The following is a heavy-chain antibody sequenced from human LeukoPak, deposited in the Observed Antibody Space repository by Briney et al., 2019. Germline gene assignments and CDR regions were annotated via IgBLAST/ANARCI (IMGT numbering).Heavy chain of an antibody. Sequence: HGESLKISCKGSGYSFTSYWIGWVRQMPGKGLEWMGIIYPGDSDTRYSPSFQGQVTISADKSISTAYLQWSSLKASDTAMYYCARQGLYYYDSSGYYGYWGQGTLVTVSS. CDR3: ARQGLYYYDSSGYYGY. J-gene: IGHJ4*02. D-gene: IGHD3-22*01. CDR2: IYPGDSDT. V-gene: IGHV5-51*01. CDR1: GYSFTSYW.